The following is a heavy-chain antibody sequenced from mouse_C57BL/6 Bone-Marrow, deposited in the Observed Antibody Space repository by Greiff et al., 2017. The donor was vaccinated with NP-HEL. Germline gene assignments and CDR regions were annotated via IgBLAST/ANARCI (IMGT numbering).Heavy chain of an antibody. CDR2: INPNNGGT. D-gene: IGHD2-3*01. J-gene: IGHJ4*01. V-gene: IGHV1-18*01. Sequence: VQLKESGPELVKPGASVKIPCKASGYTFTDYNMDWVKQSHGKSLEWIGDINPNNGGTIYNQKFKGKATLTVDKSSSTAYMELRSLTSEDTAVYYCARSFYDGYYEGYAMDYWGQGTSVTVSS. CDR3: ARSFYDGYYEGYAMDY. CDR1: GYTFTDYN.